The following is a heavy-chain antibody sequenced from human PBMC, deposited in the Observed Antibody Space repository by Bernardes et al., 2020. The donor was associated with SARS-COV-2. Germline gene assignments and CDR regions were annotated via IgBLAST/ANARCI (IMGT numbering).Heavy chain of an antibody. CDR3: AKEGSGRGSSWYYHYGMDV. D-gene: IGHD6-13*01. Sequence: SETLSLTCAVYGESFSGYYWSWIRQPPGKGLEWIGEITQSGSATYNPSLKSRVSMSLDTSKNHLSLKLSSLTVADTAIYYCAKEGSGRGSSWYYHYGMDV. V-gene: IGHV4-34*01. CDR2: ITQSGSA. CDR1: GESFSGYY. J-gene: IGHJ6*01.